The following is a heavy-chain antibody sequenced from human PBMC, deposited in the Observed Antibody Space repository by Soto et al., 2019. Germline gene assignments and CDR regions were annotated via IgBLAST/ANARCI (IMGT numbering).Heavy chain of an antibody. J-gene: IGHJ5*02. CDR2: IYSSGST. Sequence: EVQVVESGGGLVQPGGSLRLSFAASGFTVSSNYMSWVRQAPGKGLEWVSVIYSSGSTYHADSVKGRFTISRDNSKNTLYLQMNSLRAEDTAVYYCARETRIATADIGSNWFDPWGQGTLVTVSS. D-gene: IGHD6-13*01. CDR1: GFTVSSNY. V-gene: IGHV3-66*01. CDR3: ARETRIATADIGSNWFDP.